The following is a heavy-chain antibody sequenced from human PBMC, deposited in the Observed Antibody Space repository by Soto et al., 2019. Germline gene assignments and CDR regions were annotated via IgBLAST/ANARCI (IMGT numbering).Heavy chain of an antibody. CDR3: ARNDKSGLDY. D-gene: IGHD1-1*01. CDR2: INPSGGST. CDR1: GSIFTTYY. Sequence: ASVTVSCTASGSIFTTYYMHWVRQAPRQGLEWMGMINPSGGSTSYAQKFQGRVTMTRDTSTSTVYMELSSLGSEDTAVYYCARNDKSGLDYWGQGTLVTVSS. V-gene: IGHV1-46*01. J-gene: IGHJ4*02.